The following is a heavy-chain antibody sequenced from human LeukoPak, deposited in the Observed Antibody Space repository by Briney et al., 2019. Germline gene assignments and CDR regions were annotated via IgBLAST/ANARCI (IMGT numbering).Heavy chain of an antibody. D-gene: IGHD2-21*01. CDR3: AKENGAAVISHFDY. CDR1: GCTFSSYA. J-gene: IGHJ4*02. Sequence: GGSLRLSCAASGCTFSSYAMSWVRQAPGKGLEWVSGISGSGGNTFYADSVKGRFTISRDNSKNTLYLQMNSLRAEDTAVYYCAKENGAAVISHFDYWGQGTLVTVSS. V-gene: IGHV3-23*01. CDR2: ISGSGGNT.